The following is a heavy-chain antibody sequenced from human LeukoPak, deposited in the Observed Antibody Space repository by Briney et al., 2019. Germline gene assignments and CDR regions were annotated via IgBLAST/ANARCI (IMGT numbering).Heavy chain of an antibody. V-gene: IGHV1-69*04. Sequence: ASVKVSCKASGGTFSSYAISWVRQAPGQGLEWMGRIIPILGIANYAQKFQGRVTITADKSTSTAYMELSSLRSEDTAVYYCARTSSSGGGKFDYWGQGTLVTVSS. CDR1: GGTFSSYA. J-gene: IGHJ4*02. D-gene: IGHD6-19*01. CDR2: IIPILGIA. CDR3: ARTSSSGGGKFDY.